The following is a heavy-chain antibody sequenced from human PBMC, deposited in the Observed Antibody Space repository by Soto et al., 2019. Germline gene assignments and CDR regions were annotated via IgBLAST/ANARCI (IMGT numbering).Heavy chain of an antibody. D-gene: IGHD1-26*01. V-gene: IGHV1-18*01. CDR3: ARDLGGVGATIRDLDFDH. CDR1: GYTFTSYG. Sequence: QVQLVQSGAEVKKPGASVKVSCKASGYTFTSYGISWVRQAPGQGLEWMGWISAYNGNTNYAQKLQGRVTMTTDTSPSTAYMELRSLRSDDTAVYYCARDLGGVGATIRDLDFDHWGQGTLANVPS. J-gene: IGHJ4*02. CDR2: ISAYNGNT.